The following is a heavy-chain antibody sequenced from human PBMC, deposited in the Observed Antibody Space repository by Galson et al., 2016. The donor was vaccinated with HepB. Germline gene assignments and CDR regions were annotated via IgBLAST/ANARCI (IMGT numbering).Heavy chain of an antibody. Sequence: SLRLSCAASGFTFSSYWMNWVRQAPGKGLVWVSRINNDGSNTTYADSVKGRFTISRDNAKNTLYLQMNSLRAEDTAVYYCARPGYCSGSSCYVPFDTWGQGTMVTVSS. D-gene: IGHD2-15*01. J-gene: IGHJ3*02. CDR3: ARPGYCSGSSCYVPFDT. V-gene: IGHV3-74*03. CDR1: GFTFSSYW. CDR2: INNDGSNT.